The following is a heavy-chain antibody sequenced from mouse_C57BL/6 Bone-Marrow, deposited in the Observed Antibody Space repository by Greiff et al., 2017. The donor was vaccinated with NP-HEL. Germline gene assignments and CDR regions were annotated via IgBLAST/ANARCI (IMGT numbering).Heavy chain of an antibody. CDR2: IDPSDSYT. V-gene: IGHV1-69*01. D-gene: IGHD1-2*01. CDR3: ARWVLRLDY. Sequence: QVQLQQPGAELVMPGASVKLSCKASGYTFTSYWMHWVKQRPGQGLEWIGEIDPSDSYTNYNQKFKGKSTLTVDKSSSTAYMQLSSLTSEDSAVYYCARWVLRLDYWGQGTTLTVSS. CDR1: GYTFTSYW. J-gene: IGHJ2*01.